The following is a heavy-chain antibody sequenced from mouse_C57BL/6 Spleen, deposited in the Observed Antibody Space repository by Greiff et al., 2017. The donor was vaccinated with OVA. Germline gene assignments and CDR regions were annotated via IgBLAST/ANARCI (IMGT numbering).Heavy chain of an antibody. CDR3: AREWGFDY. J-gene: IGHJ2*01. CDR2: ISYDGSN. V-gene: IGHV3-6*01. CDR1: GYSITSGYY. Sequence: EVQVVESGPGLVKPSQSLSLTCSVTGYSITSGYYWNWIRQFPGNKLERMGYISYDGSNNYNPSLKNRISITRDTSKNQFFLKLNSVTTEDTATYYCAREWGFDYWGQGTTLTVSS.